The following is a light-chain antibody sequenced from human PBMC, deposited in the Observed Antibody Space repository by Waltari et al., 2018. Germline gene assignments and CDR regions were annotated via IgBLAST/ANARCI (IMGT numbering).Light chain of an antibody. CDR3: QKYDSAPLT. Sequence: DIEMTQSPSSLSASVGDRVTITCRASHDISNFLAWYQQRPGKLPKLLIYRASTLQSGVPSRFSGSGSGTDFTLAISSLQSEDVATYYCQKYDSAPLTFGGGTRVDIK. CDR1: HDISNF. CDR2: RAS. J-gene: IGKJ4*01. V-gene: IGKV1-27*01.